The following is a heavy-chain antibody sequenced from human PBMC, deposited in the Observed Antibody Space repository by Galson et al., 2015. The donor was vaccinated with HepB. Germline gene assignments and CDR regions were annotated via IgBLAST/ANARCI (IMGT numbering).Heavy chain of an antibody. J-gene: IGHJ6*02. CDR2: ISYDGINK. CDR3: ARGPTPVLRFLEWLSQASFYYYYGMDV. V-gene: IGHV3-30-3*01. CDR1: GFTFSSYA. Sequence: SLRLSCAASGFTFSSYAMRWVRQAPGKGLEWLTDISYDGINKYYADSVKGRFTISRDNSKNTLYLQMNSLRADDTAVYYCARGPTPVLRFLEWLSQASFYYYYGMDVWGQGTTVTVSS. D-gene: IGHD3-3*01.